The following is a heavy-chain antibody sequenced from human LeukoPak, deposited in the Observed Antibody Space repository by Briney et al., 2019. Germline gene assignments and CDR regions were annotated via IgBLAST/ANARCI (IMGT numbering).Heavy chain of an antibody. CDR3: ARGGGDVVVPAATSEPHYYYYYMDV. J-gene: IGHJ6*03. D-gene: IGHD2-2*01. CDR1: GGSFSGYY. V-gene: IGHV4-34*01. CDR2: INHSGST. Sequence: PSETLSLTRAVYGGSFSGYYWSWIRQPPGKGLEWIGEINHSGSTNYNPSLKSRVTISVDTSKNQFSLKLSSVTTADTAVYYCARGGGDVVVPAATSEPHYYYYYMDVWGKGTTVTVSS.